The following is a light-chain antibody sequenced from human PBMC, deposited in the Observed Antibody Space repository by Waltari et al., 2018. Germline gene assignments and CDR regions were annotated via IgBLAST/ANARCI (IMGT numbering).Light chain of an antibody. CDR1: SGHSSNA. V-gene: IGLV4-69*01. J-gene: IGLJ3*02. Sequence: QLVLTQSPSASASLGASVKLTCTLSSGHSSNAIAWPQQQPGKGPRYLMKVNSDGSHSKGDEIPDRFSGSSSGAERYLTISSLQSEDEADYYCQTGGHGTWVFGGGTKLTVL. CDR3: QTGGHGTWV. CDR2: VNSDGSH.